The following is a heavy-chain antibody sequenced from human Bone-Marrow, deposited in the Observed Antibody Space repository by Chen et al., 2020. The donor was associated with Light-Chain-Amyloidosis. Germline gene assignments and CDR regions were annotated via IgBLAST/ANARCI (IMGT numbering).Heavy chain of an antibody. J-gene: IGHJ3*02. CDR1: GFTFSRYW. Sequence: EVQLVESGGGLVQPGGSLRLSCVASGFTFSRYWMHWVRQAPGKGLVWVSRINTDGSSTSYADSVKGRFTISRDNAKNTLFRQMSSLRADDTAVYYCARDSDCRSTSCYPLGTFDIWGQGTMVTVSS. D-gene: IGHD2-2*01. CDR3: ARDSDCRSTSCYPLGTFDI. CDR2: INTDGSST. V-gene: IGHV3-74*01.